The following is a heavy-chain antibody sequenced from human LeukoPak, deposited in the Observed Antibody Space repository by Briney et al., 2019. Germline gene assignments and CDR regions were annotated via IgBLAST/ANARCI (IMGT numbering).Heavy chain of an antibody. CDR3: AREEVATIIDY. D-gene: IGHD5-12*01. J-gene: IGHJ4*02. Sequence: GGSPRLSCVASGFTFSSYSMNWVRQAPGKGLEWVSYISSSSSTIYYADSVKGRFTISRDNAKNSLYLQMNSLRAEDTAVYYCAREEVATIIDYWGQGTLVTVSS. CDR2: ISSSSSTI. CDR1: GFTFSSYS. V-gene: IGHV3-48*01.